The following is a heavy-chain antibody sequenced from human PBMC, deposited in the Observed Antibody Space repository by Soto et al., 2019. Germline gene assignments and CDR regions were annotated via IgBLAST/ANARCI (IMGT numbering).Heavy chain of an antibody. CDR1: GYSFTSYW. CDR2: IDPSDSYT. V-gene: IGHV5-10-1*01. D-gene: IGHD4-17*01. Sequence: KVSCKGSGYSFTSYWISWVRQMPGKGLEWMGRIDPSDSYTNYSPSFQGHVTISADKSISTAYLQWSSLKASDTAMYYCARLIYHGDSIDDYWGQGTLVTVSS. CDR3: ARLIYHGDSIDDY. J-gene: IGHJ4*02.